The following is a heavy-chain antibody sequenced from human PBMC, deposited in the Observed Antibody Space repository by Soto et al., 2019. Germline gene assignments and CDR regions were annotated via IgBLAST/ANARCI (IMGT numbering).Heavy chain of an antibody. D-gene: IGHD4-4*01. J-gene: IGHJ6*02. Sequence: GGSLRLSCAASGFTFSSYAMHWVRQAPGKGLEWVAVISYDGSNKYYADSVKGRFTISRDNSKNTLYLQMNSLRAEDTAVYYRARENDYSTFRHYYYGMDVWGQGTTVTVSS. CDR2: ISYDGSNK. CDR1: GFTFSSYA. CDR3: ARENDYSTFRHYYYGMDV. V-gene: IGHV3-30-3*01.